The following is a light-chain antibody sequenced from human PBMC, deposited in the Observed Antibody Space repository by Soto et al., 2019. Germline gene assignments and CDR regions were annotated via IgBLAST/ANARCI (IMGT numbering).Light chain of an antibody. J-gene: IGKJ1*01. CDR3: QQYHIYSGT. Sequence: DIQMTQSPSTLSASVGDRVTITCRASQTIDSWLAWYQQRPGQPPNLLIYKASTLASGVPSRFSGSGSGTEFTLTITSLQPDDFATYYCQQYHIYSGTFGQGTKVDIK. CDR1: QTIDSW. CDR2: KAS. V-gene: IGKV1-5*03.